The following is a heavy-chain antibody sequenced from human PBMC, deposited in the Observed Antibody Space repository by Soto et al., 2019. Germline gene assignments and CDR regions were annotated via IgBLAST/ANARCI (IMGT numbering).Heavy chain of an antibody. D-gene: IGHD6-19*01. V-gene: IGHV3-30-3*01. J-gene: IGHJ4*02. CDR3: ERDPSGSYPIFDY. CDR1: KFSFSDYA. Sequence: QVQLVESGGGVVQPGRSLRLSCAASKFSFSDYAMHWLRQAPGKGLEWVAVISYDGSNKFYADSVKGRFTISRDNSKNTLFLQMNSLRVEDTAVYYCERDPSGSYPIFDYWGQGILVFVSS. CDR2: ISYDGSNK.